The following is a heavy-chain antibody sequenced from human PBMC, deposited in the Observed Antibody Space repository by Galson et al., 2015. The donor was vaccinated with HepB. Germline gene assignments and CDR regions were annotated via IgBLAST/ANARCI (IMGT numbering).Heavy chain of an antibody. Sequence: SLRLSCAASGFTFSSYGMHWVRQAPGEGLEWVAVIWYDGSNKYYADSVKGRFTISRDNSKNTLYLQMNSLRAEDTAVYYCARGSRGWIWFGEFLFDYWGQGTLVTVSS. CDR1: GFTFSSYG. V-gene: IGHV3-33*08. D-gene: IGHD3-10*01. CDR2: IWYDGSNK. J-gene: IGHJ4*02. CDR3: ARGSRGWIWFGEFLFDY.